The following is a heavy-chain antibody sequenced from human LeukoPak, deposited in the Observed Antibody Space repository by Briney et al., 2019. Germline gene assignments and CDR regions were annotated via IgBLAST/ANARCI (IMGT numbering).Heavy chain of an antibody. D-gene: IGHD3-10*01. CDR3: ARAAVRELSAFDY. CDR1: GFTFSSYA. Sequence: GRSLRLSCAASGFTFSSYAMHWVRQAPGKGLEWVAVISYDGSNKYYADSVKGRFTISRDNSKNALYLQMNSLRAEDTAVYYCARAAVRELSAFDYWGQGTLVTVSS. CDR2: ISYDGSNK. V-gene: IGHV3-30*14. J-gene: IGHJ4*02.